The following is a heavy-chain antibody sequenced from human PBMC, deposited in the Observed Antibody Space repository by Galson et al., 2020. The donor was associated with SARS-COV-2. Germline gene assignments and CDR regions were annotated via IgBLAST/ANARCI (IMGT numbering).Heavy chain of an antibody. CDR3: AGFRFYFRQYYGLDV. CDR1: AGSISRYY. J-gene: IGHJ6*02. D-gene: IGHD1-26*01. Sequence: ETSETMSLTCTVSAGSISRYYWSCIRQPQGKGLEWIGYIYYSGSTNYNTSLKSRVTITIHTSKNQLSLRLSSVTAADTAVYYWAGFRFYFRQYYGLDVWGQGTTVTGSS. V-gene: IGHV4-59*01. CDR2: IYYSGST.